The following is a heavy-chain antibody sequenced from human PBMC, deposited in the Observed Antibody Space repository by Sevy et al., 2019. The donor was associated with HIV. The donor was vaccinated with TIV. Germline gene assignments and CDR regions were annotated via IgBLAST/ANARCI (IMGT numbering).Heavy chain of an antibody. CDR1: GLTFSKYS. J-gene: IGHJ4*02. CDR3: AREGCTKPHDY. CDR2: LSFGCGEI. Sequence: GGSLRLSCAASGLTFSKYSMSWVRKPPGKGREWVSTLSFGCGEINYADSVKGRFTISRDNSKSSVYLQMNNLRPEDTAVYYCAREGCTKPHDYWGQGTLVTVSS. V-gene: IGHV3-23*01. D-gene: IGHD2-8*01.